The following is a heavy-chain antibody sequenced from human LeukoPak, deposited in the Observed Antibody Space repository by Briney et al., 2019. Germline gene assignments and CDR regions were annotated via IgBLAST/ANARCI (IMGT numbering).Heavy chain of an antibody. D-gene: IGHD5-18*01. CDR3: TRGPIQLWLYHGMDV. V-gene: IGHV3-49*04. CDR2: IRSKTYGGTT. J-gene: IGHJ6*02. CDR1: GFTFGDHA. Sequence: GGSLRLSCTVSGFTFGDHAMSWVRQAPGQGLERVGFIRSKTYGGTTEYAASVKGRFIISRDDSTSIAYLQMNSLKTEDTAVYYCTRGPIQLWLYHGMDVWGQGTTVTVSS.